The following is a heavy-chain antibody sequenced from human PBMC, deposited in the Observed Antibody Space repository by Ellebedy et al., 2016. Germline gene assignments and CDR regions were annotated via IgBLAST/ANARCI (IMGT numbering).Heavy chain of an antibody. V-gene: IGHV4-61*01. CDR3: ASLKGESVYYGLDV. CDR2: IYYSGTT. Sequence: SETLSLXCTVSGGSVSSGSYYWSWIRQPPGKGLEWIGYIYYSGTTIYSPSLKSRVTISIDTSKNQFSLKLRSVTAADAAVYYCASLKGESVYYGLDVWGQGTTVIVSS. J-gene: IGHJ6*02. CDR1: GGSVSSGSYY. D-gene: IGHD2/OR15-2a*01.